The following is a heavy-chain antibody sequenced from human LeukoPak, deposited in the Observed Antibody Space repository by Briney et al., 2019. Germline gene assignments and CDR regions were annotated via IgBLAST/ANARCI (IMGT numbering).Heavy chain of an antibody. D-gene: IGHD3-22*01. V-gene: IGHV3-23*01. CDR1: GFTFNTYG. CDR3: AKDASTGYYSDAFDI. J-gene: IGHJ3*02. CDR2: ISGTGEYT. Sequence: GGSLRLSCAASGFTFNTYGMNWVRQAPGKGLEWVSAISGTGEYTNYADSVKGRCTISRDNVKNTLYLQMNSLRAEDTAVYYCAKDASTGYYSDAFDIWGQGTRVTVSS.